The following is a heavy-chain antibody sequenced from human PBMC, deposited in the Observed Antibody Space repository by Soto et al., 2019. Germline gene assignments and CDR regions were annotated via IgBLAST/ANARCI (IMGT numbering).Heavy chain of an antibody. J-gene: IGHJ5*02. V-gene: IGHV3-48*02. CDR3: ARDEVATIGVHWFDP. CDR1: GFTFSSYS. Sequence: GGSLRLSCAASGFTFSSYSMNWVRQAPGKGLEWVSYISSSSSTIYYADSVKGRFTISRDNAKNSLYLQMNSLRDEDTAVYYCARDEVATIGVHWFDPWGQGTLVTVSS. D-gene: IGHD5-12*01. CDR2: ISSSSSTI.